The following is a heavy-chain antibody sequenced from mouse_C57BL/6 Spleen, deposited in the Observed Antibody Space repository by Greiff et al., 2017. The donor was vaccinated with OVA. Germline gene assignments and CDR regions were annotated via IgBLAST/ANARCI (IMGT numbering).Heavy chain of an antibody. Sequence: QVQLQQPGAELVMPGASVKLSCKASGYTFTSYWMHWVKQRPGQGLKWIGEIDPSDSYTNYNQKFKGKSTLTVDKSSSTAYMQLSSLTSEDSAVYYCARSSNPYYFDYWGQGTTLTVSS. V-gene: IGHV1-69*01. CDR1: GYTFTSYW. CDR3: ARSSNPYYFDY. CDR2: IDPSDSYT. D-gene: IGHD2-5*01. J-gene: IGHJ2*01.